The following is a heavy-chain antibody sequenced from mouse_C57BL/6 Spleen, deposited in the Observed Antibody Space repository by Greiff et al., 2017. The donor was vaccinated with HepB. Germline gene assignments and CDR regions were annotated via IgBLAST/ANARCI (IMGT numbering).Heavy chain of an antibody. D-gene: IGHD1-1*01. CDR3: ARPTFNYGSSCFDY. J-gene: IGHJ2*01. V-gene: IGHV5-17*01. CDR2: ISSGSSTI. CDR1: GFTFSDYG. Sequence: EVKLVESGGGLVKPGGSLKLSCAASGFTFSDYGMHWVRQAPEKGLEWVAYISSGSSTIYYADTVKGRFTISRDNAKNTLFLQMTSLRSEDTAMYYCARPTFNYGSSCFDYWGQGTTLTVSS.